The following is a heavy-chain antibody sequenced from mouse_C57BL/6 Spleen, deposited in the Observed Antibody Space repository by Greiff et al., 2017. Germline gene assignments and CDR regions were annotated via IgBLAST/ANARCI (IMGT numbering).Heavy chain of an antibody. D-gene: IGHD1-1*01. V-gene: IGHV1-74*01. CDR2: IHPSDSDT. J-gene: IGHJ2*01. Sequence: QVQLKQPGAELVKPGASVKVSCKASGYTFTSYWMHWVKQRPGQGLEWIGRIHPSDSDTNYNQKVKGKAPLTVDKSSSTAYMQLSSLTSEDSAVYYCALYYYGSSYGGDYFDYWGQGTTLTVSS. CDR3: ALYYYGSSYGGDYFDY. CDR1: GYTFTSYW.